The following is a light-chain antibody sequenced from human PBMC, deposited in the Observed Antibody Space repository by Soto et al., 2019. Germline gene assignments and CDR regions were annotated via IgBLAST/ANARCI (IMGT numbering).Light chain of an antibody. CDR3: QQADTFPFT. Sequence: DIQMAQSPSSLSASVGDRVTITWRASQSISSYLNWYQHKPGKAPKLLIYDASSLESGVPPRFSGSGSGTDFTLTISNLQPEDCATYYCQQADTFPFTFGQGTRLENK. J-gene: IGKJ5*01. CDR2: DAS. V-gene: IGKV1-12*01. CDR1: QSISSY.